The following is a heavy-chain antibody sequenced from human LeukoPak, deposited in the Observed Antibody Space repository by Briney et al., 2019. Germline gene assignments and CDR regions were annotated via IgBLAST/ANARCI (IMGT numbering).Heavy chain of an antibody. J-gene: IGHJ4*02. CDR1: EYSFTNYW. CDR2: IYPGDSDT. CDR3: ARLTYCAGGSCYGFDY. Sequence: GESLKISCKGSEYSFTNYWIGWVRQMPGKGLEWMGIIYPGDSDTRYSPSFQGQVTISADKSISTAYLQWSSLRASDTAIYYCARLTYCAGGSCYGFDYWGPGTVVTVSS. V-gene: IGHV5-51*01. D-gene: IGHD2-15*01.